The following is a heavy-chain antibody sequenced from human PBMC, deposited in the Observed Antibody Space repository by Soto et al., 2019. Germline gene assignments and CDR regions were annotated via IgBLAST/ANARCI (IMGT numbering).Heavy chain of an antibody. CDR3: ARGRYGDY. D-gene: IGHD1-1*01. V-gene: IGHV1-18*01. Sequence: QVHLVQSGAEVKKPGASVKVSCKGSGYTFTTYGITWARQAPGQGLEWMGWISAHNGNTNYAQKLQGRVTVTRDTSPSTAYMELRSLRSDDTAVYYCARGRYGDYWGQGALVTVSS. CDR1: GYTFTTYG. J-gene: IGHJ4*02. CDR2: ISAHNGNT.